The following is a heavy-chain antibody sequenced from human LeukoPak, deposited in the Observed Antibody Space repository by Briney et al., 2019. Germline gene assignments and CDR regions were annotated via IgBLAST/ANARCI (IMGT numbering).Heavy chain of an antibody. V-gene: IGHV4-59*01. Sequence: SETLSLTCTVSGDSISSYYWSWIRQPPGKGLEWIGYIYYSGSTNYNPSLKSRVTISVDTSKNQFSLKMISVTAADTAVYYCARGYSSSWPLYIDYWGQGTLVTVSS. CDR3: ARGYSSSWPLYIDY. D-gene: IGHD6-13*01. CDR2: IYYSGST. J-gene: IGHJ4*02. CDR1: GDSISSYY.